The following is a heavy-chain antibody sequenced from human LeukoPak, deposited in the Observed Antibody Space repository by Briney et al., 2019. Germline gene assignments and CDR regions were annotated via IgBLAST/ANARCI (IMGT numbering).Heavy chain of an antibody. CDR2: ISGSGGST. Sequence: GGSLRLSCAASGFTFSSYAMSWVRQAPGKGLEWVSAISGSGGSTYYADSVKGRFTISRDNSKNTLYLQMNSLRAEGTAVYYCAKNSPLWQLFPYYGMDVWGQGTTVTVSS. V-gene: IGHV3-23*01. J-gene: IGHJ6*02. CDR3: AKNSPLWQLFPYYGMDV. D-gene: IGHD6-6*01. CDR1: GFTFSSYA.